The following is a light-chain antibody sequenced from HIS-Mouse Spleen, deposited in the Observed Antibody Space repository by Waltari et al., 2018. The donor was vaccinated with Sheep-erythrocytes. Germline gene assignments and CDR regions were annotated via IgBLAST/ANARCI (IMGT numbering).Light chain of an antibody. Sequence: QSVLTQPPSVSAAPGQKVTISCSGSSSNIGNNYVSWYQQLPGTAPKLLIYDNNKLPSGVPDRVSCSKSGTSATLGITGLQTGDEADYYCSSYAGSNNHVVFGGGTKLTVL. CDR2: DNN. CDR3: SSYAGSNNHVV. J-gene: IGLJ2*01. V-gene: IGLV1-51*01. CDR1: SSNIGNNY.